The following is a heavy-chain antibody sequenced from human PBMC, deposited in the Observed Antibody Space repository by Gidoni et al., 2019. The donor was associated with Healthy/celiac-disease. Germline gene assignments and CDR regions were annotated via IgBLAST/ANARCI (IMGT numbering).Heavy chain of an antibody. CDR1: GFTFSDYY. V-gene: IGHV3-11*05. Sequence: QVQLVESGGGLVKPGGSLRLSCAASGFTFSDYYMGWIRQAPGKGLEGVSYISSSSSYTNYAASVKGRFTISRDNAKNSLYLQMNSLRAEDTAVYYCARGHIAVAGIVSRFDPWGQGTLVTVSS. CDR2: ISSSSSYT. J-gene: IGHJ5*02. D-gene: IGHD6-19*01. CDR3: ARGHIAVAGIVSRFDP.